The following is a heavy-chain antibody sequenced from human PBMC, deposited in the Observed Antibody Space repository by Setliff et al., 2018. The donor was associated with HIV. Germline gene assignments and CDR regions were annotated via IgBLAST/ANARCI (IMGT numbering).Heavy chain of an antibody. CDR3: ARGKQMSRRSDAFDI. CDR2: IDPTDGST. Sequence: GASVKVSCKSSGYRFSNHFIHWVRQAPGQGLEWMEVIDPTDGSTSFTQKFQGRVTVTRDTSTSTVYMELSGLKSEDTAMYYCARGKQMSRRSDAFDIWSQGTKVTVSS. CDR1: GYRFSNHF. V-gene: IGHV1-46*01. J-gene: IGHJ3*02. D-gene: IGHD6-6*01.